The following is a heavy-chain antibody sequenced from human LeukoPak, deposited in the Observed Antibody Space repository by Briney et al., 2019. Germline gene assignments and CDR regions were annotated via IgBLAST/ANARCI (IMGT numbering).Heavy chain of an antibody. CDR2: IYSGGST. Sequence: GGSLRLSCAASGFTVSSNYMSWVRQAPGKGLEWVSVIYSGGSTYYADSVKGRFTISRDNSKNTLYLQMNSLRAEDTAVYYCARDLGDGYGLDAFDIWGQGTMVTVSS. V-gene: IGHV3-53*01. D-gene: IGHD5-24*01. CDR1: GFTVSSNY. J-gene: IGHJ3*02. CDR3: ARDLGDGYGLDAFDI.